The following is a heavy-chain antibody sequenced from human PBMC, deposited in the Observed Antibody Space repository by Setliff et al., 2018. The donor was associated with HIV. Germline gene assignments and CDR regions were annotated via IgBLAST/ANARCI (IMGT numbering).Heavy chain of an antibody. J-gene: IGHJ4*02. V-gene: IGHV3-23*01. CDR3: ASARIPTGGTSTSFDY. D-gene: IGHD1-1*01. Sequence: GESLKIPCAASGFTFSSHNMNWVRQAPGKGLEWVSGISSSGGSTYYADSVKGRFTISRDNSKNTLYLQLNSLRREDTAVYYCASARIPTGGTSTSFDYWGQGAPVTVSS. CDR1: GFTFSSHN. CDR2: ISSSGGST.